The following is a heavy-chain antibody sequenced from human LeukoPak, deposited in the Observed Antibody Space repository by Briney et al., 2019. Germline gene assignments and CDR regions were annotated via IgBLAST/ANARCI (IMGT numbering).Heavy chain of an antibody. J-gene: IGHJ4*02. Sequence: PGGSLRLSCTASGFTLGDYAMSWFRRAPGKGLEWVGLIRSKAYGGTTEYAASVKGRFAISRDDSKSIAYLQMNSLKMEDTAVYYCTRYDYGSYAFDYWGQGTLVTVSS. D-gene: IGHD4-17*01. CDR1: GFTLGDYA. CDR2: IRSKAYGGTT. V-gene: IGHV3-49*03. CDR3: TRYDYGSYAFDY.